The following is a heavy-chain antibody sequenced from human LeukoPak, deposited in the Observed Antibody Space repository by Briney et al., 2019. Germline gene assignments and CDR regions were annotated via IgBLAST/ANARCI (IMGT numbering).Heavy chain of an antibody. CDR1: GFTFSSYS. D-gene: IGHD1-1*01. V-gene: IGHV3-21*01. Sequence: GGSLRLSCAASGFTFSSYSMNWVRQAPGKGLEWVSSISSSSSYIYYADSVKGRFTISRDNAKNSLYLQMNSLRAEDTAVYYCAREGTGTTLGDYWGQGTLVTVSS. CDR3: AREGTGTTLGDY. J-gene: IGHJ4*02. CDR2: ISSSSSYI.